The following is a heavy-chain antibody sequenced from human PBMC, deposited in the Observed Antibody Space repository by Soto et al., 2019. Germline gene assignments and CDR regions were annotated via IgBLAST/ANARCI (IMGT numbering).Heavy chain of an antibody. V-gene: IGHV2-5*02. CDR2: IYWDYEN. CDR3: AHIASYYQFDWFDP. J-gene: IGHJ5*02. CDR1: GFSLSTRGVG. Sequence: QITLKESGHTLVKPTETLTLTCTFSGFSLSTRGVGVGWTRQPPGKALEWLAPIYWDYENRYRLSLKSRITVPNDTSKNQVVLTMTNMDPVDTATYYCAHIASYYQFDWFDPWGQGTLVNVSS. D-gene: IGHD3-10*01.